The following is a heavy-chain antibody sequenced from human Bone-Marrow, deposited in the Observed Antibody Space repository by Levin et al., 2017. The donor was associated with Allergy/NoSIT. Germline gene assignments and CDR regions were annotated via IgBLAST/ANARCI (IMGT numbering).Heavy chain of an antibody. J-gene: IGHJ3*02. CDR3: AKGLEDYDFWSGNDAFDI. CDR1: GFSFTTYG. Sequence: SCAASGFSFTTYGMHWVRQAPGKGLEWVAVIAYDGYNKYYADAVTGRFTISRDTSKNTLYLQMNSLRADDTAVYYCAKGLEDYDFWSGNDAFDIWGQGTMVTVSS. CDR2: IAYDGYNK. D-gene: IGHD3-3*01. V-gene: IGHV3-30*18.